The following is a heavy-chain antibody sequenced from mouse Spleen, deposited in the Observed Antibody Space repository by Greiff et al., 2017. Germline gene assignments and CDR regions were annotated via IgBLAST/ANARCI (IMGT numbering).Heavy chain of an antibody. Sequence: QVQLKESGAELVKPGASVKISCKASGYAFSSYWMNWVKQRPGKGLEWIGQIYPGDGDTNYNGKFKGKATLTADKSSSTAYMQLSSLTSEDSAVYFCARKDGYYWYFDVWGAGTTVTVSS. CDR3: ARKDGYYWYFDV. V-gene: IGHV1-80*01. CDR2: IYPGDGDT. CDR1: GYAFSSYW. J-gene: IGHJ1*01. D-gene: IGHD2-3*01.